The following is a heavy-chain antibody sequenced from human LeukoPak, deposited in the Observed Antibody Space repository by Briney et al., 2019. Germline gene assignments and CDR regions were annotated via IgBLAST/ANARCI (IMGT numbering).Heavy chain of an antibody. CDR1: GGTFSSYA. Sequence: PSVKVSCKASGGTFSSYAISWVRQAPGQGLEWMGGIIPIFGTANYAQKFQGRVTITADESTSTAYMELSSLRSEDTAVYYCARDPSSSGWPYDAFDIWGQGTMVTVSS. J-gene: IGHJ3*02. CDR2: IIPIFGTA. CDR3: ARDPSSSGWPYDAFDI. D-gene: IGHD6-19*01. V-gene: IGHV1-69*13.